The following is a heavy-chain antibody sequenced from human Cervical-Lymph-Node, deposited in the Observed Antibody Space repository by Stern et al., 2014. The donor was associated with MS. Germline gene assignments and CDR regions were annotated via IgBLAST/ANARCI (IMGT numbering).Heavy chain of an antibody. J-gene: IGHJ4*02. CDR2: INPSGGST. V-gene: IGHV1-46*03. D-gene: IGHD1-26*01. Sequence: VQLVQSGAEVKKPGAAVKVSCKASGYTFTSYYMHWVRQAPGQGLEWMGKINPSGGSTSSALKFQGRVSMTRDTSTSTVYMELSGLRSEDTAVYYCTRAEGATGIDFWGQGSLVTVSS. CDR1: GYTFTSYY. CDR3: TRAEGATGIDF.